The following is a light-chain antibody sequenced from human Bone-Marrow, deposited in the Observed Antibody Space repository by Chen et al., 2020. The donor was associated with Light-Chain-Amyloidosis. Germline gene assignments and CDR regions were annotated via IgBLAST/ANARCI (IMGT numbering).Light chain of an antibody. J-gene: IGLJ3*02. CDR3: FSTDSSDNHGGV. CDR2: DGS. CDR1: ALPYKY. Sequence: SYELTQPPSVSVSPGQTARIPCSGDALPYKYTYWYQQKSGQAPVLVIYDGSRRPSGIPERFSASSSGKIATLTVSGAQVEDEADYYCFSTDSSDNHGGVFGGGTKLTVL. V-gene: IGLV3-10*01.